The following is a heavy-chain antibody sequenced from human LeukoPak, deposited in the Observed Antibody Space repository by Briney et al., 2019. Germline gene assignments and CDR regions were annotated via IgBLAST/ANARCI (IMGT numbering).Heavy chain of an antibody. V-gene: IGHV5-51*01. CDR2: IYPGDSDT. CDR3: ARIAMGDGYTRPFDY. D-gene: IGHD5-24*01. Sequence: KHGESLKISCKGSGYSFTSYWIGWVRQMPGKGLEWMGIIYPGDSDTRYSPSFQGQVTISADKSISTAYLQWSSLKASDTAMYYCARIAMGDGYTRPFDYWGQGTLVTVSS. CDR1: GYSFTSYW. J-gene: IGHJ4*02.